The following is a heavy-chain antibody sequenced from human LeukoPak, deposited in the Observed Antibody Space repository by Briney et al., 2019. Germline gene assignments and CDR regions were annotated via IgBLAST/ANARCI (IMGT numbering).Heavy chain of an antibody. J-gene: IGHJ5*01. CDR1: GFIFSSYA. D-gene: IGHD3-16*01. CDR2: ISARGGST. V-gene: IGHV3-23*01. CDR3: AKEPSDYVWGSIPGWFDP. Sequence: GGSLRLSCAASGFIFSSYAMSWVRQAPGKGLEWVSTISARGGSTHYADSVKGRFTISRDNSKNALFLQVNSLRAEDTAVYFCAKEPSDYVWGSIPGWFDPWGQGTLVTVSS.